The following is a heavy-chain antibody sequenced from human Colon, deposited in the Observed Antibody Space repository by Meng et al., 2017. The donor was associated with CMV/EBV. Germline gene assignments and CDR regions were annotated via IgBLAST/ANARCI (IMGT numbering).Heavy chain of an antibody. D-gene: IGHD2-2*01. CDR1: GFAFSESG. V-gene: IGHV3-9*01. J-gene: IGHJ5*02. CDR2: ISWTSGST. CDR3: AKDLSKYASLPMDL. Sequence: LKISCVASGFAFSESGMHWIRQSPGKGLEWVAGISWTSGSTGYADSVRGRFTISRDNAKNSLYLQMNSLRLEDTALYYCAKDLSKYASLPMDLWGQGTPVTVSS.